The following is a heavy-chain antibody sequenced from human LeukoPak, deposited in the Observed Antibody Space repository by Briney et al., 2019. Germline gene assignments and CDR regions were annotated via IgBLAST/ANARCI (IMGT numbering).Heavy chain of an antibody. D-gene: IGHD4-23*01. CDR2: IWSSSGNT. J-gene: IGHJ4*02. CDR1: GFTFSSYA. V-gene: IGHV3-23*01. Sequence: GGSLRLSCAASGFTFSSYAMSWVRQAPGKGLEWVSAIWSSSGNTYYADSVTGRFAISRDNSKNTLYLQMHSLRADDTAVYYCAKVHGTLTVESPFDYWGQGTLVTVSS. CDR3: AKVHGTLTVESPFDY.